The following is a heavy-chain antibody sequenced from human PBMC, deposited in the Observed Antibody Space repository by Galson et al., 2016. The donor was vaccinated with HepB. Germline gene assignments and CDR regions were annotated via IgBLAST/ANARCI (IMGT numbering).Heavy chain of an antibody. V-gene: IGHV3-48*03. CDR2: ISKSGSNV. CDR1: GFTFSSYE. D-gene: IGHD5-12*01. CDR3: VRDDIVAPGEATYYFDL. J-gene: IGHJ5*02. Sequence: CAASGFTFSSYEMNWVRQAPGKGLQWVAFISKSGSNVYYGDSVKGRFTISRDNAESTLYLHMHNLGAEDTAFYFCVRDDIVAPGEATYYFDLWDQGTLVSVSS.